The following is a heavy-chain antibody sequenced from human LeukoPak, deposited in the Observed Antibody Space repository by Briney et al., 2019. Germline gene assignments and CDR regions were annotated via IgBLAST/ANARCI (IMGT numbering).Heavy chain of an antibody. D-gene: IGHD6-13*01. J-gene: IGHJ5*02. CDR1: GYTFTSYG. CDR3: ARVDSSSWHNWFDP. CDR2: MNPNSGNT. Sequence: GASVKVSCKASGYTFTSYGINWVRQATGQGLEWMGWMNPNSGNTGYAQKFQGRVTITRNTSISTAYMELSSLRSEDTAVYYCARVDSSSWHNWFDPWGQGTLVTVSS. V-gene: IGHV1-8*03.